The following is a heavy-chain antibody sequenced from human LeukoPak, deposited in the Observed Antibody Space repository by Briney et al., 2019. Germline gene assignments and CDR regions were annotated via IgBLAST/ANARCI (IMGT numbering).Heavy chain of an antibody. Sequence: SETLSLTCTVSGGSISSYYWSWIRQPPGKGLEWIRYIYYSGSTNYNPSLKSRVTISVDTSKNQFSLKLSSVTAADTAVYYCASAYCSSTSCPIDYWGQGTLVTVSS. CDR3: ASAYCSSTSCPIDY. V-gene: IGHV4-59*01. CDR2: IYYSGST. D-gene: IGHD2-2*01. J-gene: IGHJ4*02. CDR1: GGSISSYY.